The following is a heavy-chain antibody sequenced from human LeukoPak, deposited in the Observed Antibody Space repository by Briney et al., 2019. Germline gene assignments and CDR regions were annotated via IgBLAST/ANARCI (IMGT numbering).Heavy chain of an antibody. CDR2: INPNSGGT. V-gene: IGHV1-2*02. CDR3: ARVLAGGSGSYGDY. J-gene: IGHJ4*02. D-gene: IGHD3-10*01. Sequence: ASVKVPCKASGYTFTGYYMHWVRQAPGQGLEWMGWINPNSGGTNYAQKFQGRVTMTRDTSTSTVYMELSSLRSEDTAVYYCARVLAGGSGSYGDYWGQGTLVTVSS. CDR1: GYTFTGYY.